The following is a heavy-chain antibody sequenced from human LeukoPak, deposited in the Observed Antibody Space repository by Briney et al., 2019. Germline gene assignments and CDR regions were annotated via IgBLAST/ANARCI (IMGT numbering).Heavy chain of an antibody. CDR3: ARGHYGDYA. CDR1: GFTFSSYW. CDR2: IKADGGET. J-gene: IGHJ5*02. Sequence: PGGSLRLSCAASGFTFSSYWMNWVRPAPGKGLGWVAHIKADGGETHYVDSVRGRFSLSRDNTKNSLYLEMNSRRDEDTAVYYCARGHYGDYAWGRGTLVTVSS. V-gene: IGHV3-7*01. D-gene: IGHD4-17*01.